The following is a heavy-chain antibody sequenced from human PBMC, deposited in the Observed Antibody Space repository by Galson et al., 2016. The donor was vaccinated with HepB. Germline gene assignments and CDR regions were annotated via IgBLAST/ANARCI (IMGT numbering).Heavy chain of an antibody. CDR1: GYTFTDYD. J-gene: IGHJ4*02. V-gene: IGHV1-8*01. CDR3: ARNLERTGDVGK. CDR2: MNPNTGNT. Sequence: SVKVSCKASGYTFTDYDINWVRQATGQGLEWMGWMNPNTGNTGLAQKFQGRVTLTRNTSIRTAYMELNSLRSDDTAVYYCARNLERTGDVGKWGQGTLVTVSS. D-gene: IGHD3-3*01.